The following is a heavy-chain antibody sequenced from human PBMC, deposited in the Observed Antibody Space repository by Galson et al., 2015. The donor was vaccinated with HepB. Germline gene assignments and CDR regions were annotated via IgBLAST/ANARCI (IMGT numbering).Heavy chain of an antibody. CDR3: ARLKLLWFRDPPFPDY. Sequence: SETLSLTCTVSGGSISSSSYYWGWIRQPPGKGLEWIGSIYYSGSTYYNPSLKSRVTISVDTSKNQFSLKLSSVTAADTAVYYCARLKLLWFRDPPFPDYWGQGTLVTVSS. CDR2: IYYSGST. J-gene: IGHJ4*02. V-gene: IGHV4-39*01. D-gene: IGHD3-10*01. CDR1: GGSISSSSYY.